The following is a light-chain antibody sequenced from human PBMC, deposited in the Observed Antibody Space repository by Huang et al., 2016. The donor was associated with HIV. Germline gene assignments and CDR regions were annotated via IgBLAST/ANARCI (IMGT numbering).Light chain of an antibody. Sequence: IQMTQSPSSLSASVGDRVTITCRASQSISTYLNWYQQKPGKAPKLLIYGASTLQRGAPSRFSGSGSGTDFTLSISSLQPEDCATYYCQQSFSMPRTFGQGTKVEIK. V-gene: IGKV1-39*01. CDR3: QQSFSMPRT. J-gene: IGKJ1*01. CDR1: QSISTY. CDR2: GAS.